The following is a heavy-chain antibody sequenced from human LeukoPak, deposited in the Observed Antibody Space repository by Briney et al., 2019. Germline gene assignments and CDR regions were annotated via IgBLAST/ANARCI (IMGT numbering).Heavy chain of an antibody. D-gene: IGHD2/OR15-2a*01. CDR1: GFTFSSYA. CDR3: APKPLIIPPINGPLGY. V-gene: IGHV3-23*01. J-gene: IGHJ4*02. CDR2: INGSGGST. Sequence: PGGSLRLSCAASGFTFSSYAMAWVRQAPGKGLEWVSGINGSGGSTYYADSVKGRFTISRDNSKNTLYLQMNSLRAEDTAIYYCAPKPLIIPPINGPLGYWGQGVLVTVSS.